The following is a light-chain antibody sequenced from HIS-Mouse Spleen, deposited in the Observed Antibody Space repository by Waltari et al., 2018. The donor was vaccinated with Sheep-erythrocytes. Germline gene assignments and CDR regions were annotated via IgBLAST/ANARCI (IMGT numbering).Light chain of an antibody. Sequence: AIRMTQSPSSFSASTGDRVTITCRASQGISSYLAWYQQKPGKAPKLLIYAASTLQSGVPSSFSGSGSGTDFTLTISCLQSEDFATYYCQQYYSYLTFGPGTKVDIK. CDR2: AAS. CDR1: QGISSY. V-gene: IGKV1-8*01. CDR3: QQYYSYLT. J-gene: IGKJ3*01.